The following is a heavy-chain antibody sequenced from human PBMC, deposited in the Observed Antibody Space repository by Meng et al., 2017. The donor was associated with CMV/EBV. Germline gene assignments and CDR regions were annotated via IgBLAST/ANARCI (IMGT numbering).Heavy chain of an antibody. CDR2: IKSKTDGGTT. Sequence: GESLKISCAASGSTFSNAWMSWVRQAPGKGLEWVGRIKSKTDGGTTDYAAPVKGRFTISRDDSKNTLYLQMNSLKTEDTAVYYCTTGHYYYGMDVWGQGTTVTVSS. J-gene: IGHJ6*02. CDR3: TTGHYYYGMDV. V-gene: IGHV3-15*01. CDR1: GSTFSNAW.